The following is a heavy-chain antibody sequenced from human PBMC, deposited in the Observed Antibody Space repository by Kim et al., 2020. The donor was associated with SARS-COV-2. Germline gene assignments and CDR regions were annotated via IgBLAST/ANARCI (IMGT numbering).Heavy chain of an antibody. V-gene: IGHV4-39*01. D-gene: IGHD6-13*01. J-gene: IGHJ6*02. Sequence: SETLSLTCTVSGGSISSSSYYWGWIRQPPGKGLEWIGSIYYSGSTYYNPSLKSRVTISVDTSKNQFSLKLSSVTAADTAVYYCARRSSSWWAYYYYGMDVWGQGTTVTVSS. CDR2: IYYSGST. CDR1: GGSISSSSYY. CDR3: ARRSSSWWAYYYYGMDV.